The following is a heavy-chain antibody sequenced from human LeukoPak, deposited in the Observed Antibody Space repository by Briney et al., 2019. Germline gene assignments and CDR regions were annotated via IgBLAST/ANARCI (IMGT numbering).Heavy chain of an antibody. D-gene: IGHD3-3*01. CDR2: IYPGDSDT. J-gene: IGHJ4*02. CDR1: GYTFSSYW. V-gene: IGHV5-51*01. CDR3: ARQNDFRLDY. Sequence: GESVKISCKGSGYTFSSYWIGWVRQMPGKGLEWMGIIYPGDSDTRYSPSLQGQVTISVDTSIGTAYLHWSSLKASDTAIYYCARQNDFRLDYWGQGTLVTVSS.